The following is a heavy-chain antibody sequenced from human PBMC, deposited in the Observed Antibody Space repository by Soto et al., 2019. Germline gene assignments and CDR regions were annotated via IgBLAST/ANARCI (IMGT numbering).Heavy chain of an antibody. CDR3: ARGTYDILTGYSRELDY. Sequence: QVQLVQSGAEVKKPGASVKVSCTASGYTFTTYYIHWVRQAPGQGVEWMGIINPSGGSTSYAQKFQGRVTMTRDTSTDTVYMEMSGLRSEDTAVYYCARGTYDILTGYSRELDYWGQGTLVTVSS. CDR2: INPSGGST. CDR1: GYTFTTYY. J-gene: IGHJ4*02. D-gene: IGHD3-9*01. V-gene: IGHV1-46*03.